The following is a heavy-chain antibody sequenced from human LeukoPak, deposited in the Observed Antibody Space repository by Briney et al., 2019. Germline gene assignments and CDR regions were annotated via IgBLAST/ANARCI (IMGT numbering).Heavy chain of an antibody. V-gene: IGHV4-39*02. D-gene: IGHD3-22*01. Sequence: PSETLSLTCTVSGGSINSNDYYWGWIREPPGKGLDWIGSNYSSGSAYYNPSLKSRVTISVDTSKNQFSLRLSSVTAADTAVYYCAREVEYYDSSGYRPHAFDIWGQGTLVTVSS. J-gene: IGHJ3*02. CDR3: AREVEYYDSSGYRPHAFDI. CDR1: GGSINSNDYY. CDR2: NYSSGSA.